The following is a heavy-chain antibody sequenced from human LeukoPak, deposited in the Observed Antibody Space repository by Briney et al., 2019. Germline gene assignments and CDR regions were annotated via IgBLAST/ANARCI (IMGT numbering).Heavy chain of an antibody. D-gene: IGHD2-8*01. CDR1: GGSISNYY. J-gene: IGHJ4*02. Sequence: SETLSLTCTVSGGSISNYYWTWIRQPPGKGLEWIGYIYYSGSTNYNPSLKSRVSISVDTSNNQFSLKLNSVTAADTAVYYCVRRSTNGPPYYLEYWGQGTPVTVSS. CDR3: VRRSTNGPPYYLEY. CDR2: IYYSGST. V-gene: IGHV4-59*08.